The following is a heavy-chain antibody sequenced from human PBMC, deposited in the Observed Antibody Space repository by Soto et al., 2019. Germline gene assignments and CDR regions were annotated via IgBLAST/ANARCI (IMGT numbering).Heavy chain of an antibody. Sequence: QVQLVQSGAEVKKPGSSVKVSCKASGGTFSSYTISWVRQAPGQGLEWMGRIIPILGIANYAQKFQGRVTITADKSTSTAYMELSSLRTEDTAVYYWARDHCSSTSCYFDYWGQGTLVTVSS. CDR2: IIPILGIA. CDR3: ARDHCSSTSCYFDY. D-gene: IGHD2-2*01. J-gene: IGHJ4*02. CDR1: GGTFSSYT. V-gene: IGHV1-69*08.